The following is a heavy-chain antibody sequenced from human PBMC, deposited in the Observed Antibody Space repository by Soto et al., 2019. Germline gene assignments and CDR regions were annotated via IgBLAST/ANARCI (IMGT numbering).Heavy chain of an antibody. CDR2: ISYDGSNK. J-gene: IGHJ4*02. CDR3: AREYSSGWYYFDY. V-gene: IGHV3-30*09. D-gene: IGHD6-19*01. Sequence: TGGSLRLSCAASGFTFSSYAMHWVRQAPDKGLEWVAVISYDGSNKYYADSVKGRFAISRDNSKNTLYLQMNSLRAEDTAVYYCAREYSSGWYYFDYWGQGTLVTVSS. CDR1: GFTFSSYA.